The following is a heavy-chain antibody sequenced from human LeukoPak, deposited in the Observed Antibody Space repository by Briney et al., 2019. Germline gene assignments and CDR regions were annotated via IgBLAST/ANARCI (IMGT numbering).Heavy chain of an antibody. J-gene: IGHJ4*02. D-gene: IGHD3-10*01. CDR3: ARRGVLDY. CDR2: IKHGGSEK. Sequence: GGSLRLSCEASGINFSTYWMSWVRQAPGKGLEWVAYIKHGGSEKYYVDSVKGRFTISRDNAKNSLYLQMNSLRAEDTAVYYCARRGVLDYWGQGTLVTVSS. CDR1: GINFSTYW. V-gene: IGHV3-7*03.